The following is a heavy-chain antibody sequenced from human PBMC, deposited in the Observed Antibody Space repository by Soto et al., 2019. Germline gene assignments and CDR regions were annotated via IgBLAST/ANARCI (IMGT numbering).Heavy chain of an antibody. V-gene: IGHV3-48*01. D-gene: IGHD3-10*01. CDR2: ISSIGSI. J-gene: IGHJ5*02. CDR1: GFTLTDYG. Sequence: EVQLVDSGGGLVQSGGSLRLSCVASGFTLTDYGMKWVRQAPGKGLEWVSYISSIGSIYYADFVKGRFTISRDNAKNSLYLQMNSLRADDTAVYYCATVNYGSESINWFDPWGQGTLVTVSS. CDR3: ATVNYGSESINWFDP.